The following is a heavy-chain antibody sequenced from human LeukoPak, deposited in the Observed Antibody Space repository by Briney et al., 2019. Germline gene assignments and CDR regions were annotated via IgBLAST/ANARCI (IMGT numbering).Heavy chain of an antibody. J-gene: IGHJ4*02. CDR2: MNPNSGNT. CDR3: ARCRSSSWLLFDY. Sequence: ASVNVSCKASGYTFTSYDMNWVRQATGQGLEGMGWMNPNSGNTGYAQKFRGRVTMTRNTSISTAYMELSSLRSEDTAVYYCARCRSSSWLLFDYWRQGTLVTVSS. V-gene: IGHV1-8*01. CDR1: GYTFTSYD. D-gene: IGHD6-13*01.